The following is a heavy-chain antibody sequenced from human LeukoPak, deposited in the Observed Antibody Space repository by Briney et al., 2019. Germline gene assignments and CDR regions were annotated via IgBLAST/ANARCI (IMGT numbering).Heavy chain of an antibody. Sequence: SETLSLTCTVSGVSSSSSYWSWTRQPPGKGLEWIGYIFYTGDSNHNPSFKSRVSISLDTSKDQISLKLSSVTAADTAVYYCARHRFASPLDSWGQGTLVTVSS. J-gene: IGHJ4*02. CDR2: IFYTGDS. D-gene: IGHD2-21*01. CDR3: ARHRFASPLDS. CDR1: GVSSSSSY. V-gene: IGHV4-59*08.